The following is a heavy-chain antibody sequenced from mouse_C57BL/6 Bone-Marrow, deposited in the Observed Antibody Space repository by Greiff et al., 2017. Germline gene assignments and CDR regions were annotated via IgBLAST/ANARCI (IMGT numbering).Heavy chain of an antibody. CDR1: GFTFSDYG. J-gene: IGHJ2*01. D-gene: IGHD2-10*02. Sequence: EVMLVESGGGLVKPGGSLKLSCAASGFTFSDYGMHWVRQAPEKGLEWVAYISSGSSTIYYADTVKGRFTITRDNAKNTLFVQMTSLRCEDTAMYYCAREYPLDYWGQGTTLTVSS. V-gene: IGHV5-17*01. CDR3: AREYPLDY. CDR2: ISSGSSTI.